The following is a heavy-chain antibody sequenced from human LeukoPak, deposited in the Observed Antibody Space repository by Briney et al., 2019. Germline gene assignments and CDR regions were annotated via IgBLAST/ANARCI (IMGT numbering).Heavy chain of an antibody. CDR3: ARGGGSYDFWSGPVDY. CDR2: IYTSGST. Sequence: PSETLSLTCTVSGGSISSGSYYWSWIRQPAGKGLERIGRIYTSGSTNYNPSLKSRVTISVDTSKNQFSLKLSSVTAADTAVYYCARGGGSYDFWSGPVDYWGQGTLVTVSS. D-gene: IGHD3-3*01. V-gene: IGHV4-61*02. CDR1: GGSISSGSYY. J-gene: IGHJ4*02.